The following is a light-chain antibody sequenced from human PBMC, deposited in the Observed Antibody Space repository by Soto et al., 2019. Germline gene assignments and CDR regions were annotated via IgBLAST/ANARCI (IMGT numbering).Light chain of an antibody. CDR1: SSDVDGYNY. CDR2: DVS. J-gene: IGLJ1*01. V-gene: IGLV2-14*01. Sequence: QSALTQPASVSGSPGQSITISCTGTSSDVDGYNYVSWYQQHPGKAPKLLIYDVSNRPSGASNRFSGSKSGNTASLTISGLQAEDEADYYCSSYTSSTTLLYVFGTGNKLTVL. CDR3: SSYTSSTTLLYV.